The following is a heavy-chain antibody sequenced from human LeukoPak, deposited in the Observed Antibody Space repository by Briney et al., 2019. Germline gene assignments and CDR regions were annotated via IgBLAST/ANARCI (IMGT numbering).Heavy chain of an antibody. D-gene: IGHD2-2*01. J-gene: IGHJ5*02. CDR2: LHHSGST. CDR3: ISYIPVEAIGH. V-gene: IGHV4-38-2*01. CDR1: GYSITSTYW. Sequence: SETLSLTCAVSGYSITSTYWWGWIRQTPGRGLEWIGSLHHSGSTSYSPSLKSRVTISVDSSRRQFSLNLRSVTAADTAIYYCISYIPVEAIGHWGQGTLVTVSS.